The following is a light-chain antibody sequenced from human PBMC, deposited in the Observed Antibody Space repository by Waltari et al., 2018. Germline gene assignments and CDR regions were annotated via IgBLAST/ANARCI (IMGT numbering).Light chain of an antibody. CDR2: SES. Sequence: EIVLTQSPGTLSLSPGERATLSCRASQSVKSGYLAWYQQRPGQPPRLLIYSESSRATGIPDRFSGSGSGTNVTLIISRLEPEDFAVYYCQQSGSPPYAFGQGTKVEIK. CDR1: QSVKSGY. J-gene: IGKJ2*01. V-gene: IGKV3-20*01. CDR3: QQSGSPPYA.